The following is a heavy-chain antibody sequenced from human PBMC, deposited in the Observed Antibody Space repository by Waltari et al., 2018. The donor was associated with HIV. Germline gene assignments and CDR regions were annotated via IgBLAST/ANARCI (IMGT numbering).Heavy chain of an antibody. J-gene: IGHJ6*02. D-gene: IGHD3-16*01. CDR3: AKDQGRYYFGMDV. CDR2: ILYDGSQR. V-gene: IGHV3-30*18. CDR1: GFTFNTYG. Sequence: QVQLVESGGGVVQPGRSLRLYCAASGFTFNTYGMHWVRQAPGKGLEWVAVILYDGSQRYYADSVKGRFIISRDNSKNMLYLQMNSLRVEDTATYYCAKDQGRYYFGMDVWGQGTTVTVSS.